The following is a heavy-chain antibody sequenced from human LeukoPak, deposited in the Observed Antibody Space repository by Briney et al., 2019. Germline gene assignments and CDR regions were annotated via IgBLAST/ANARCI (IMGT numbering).Heavy chain of an antibody. CDR3: ARVVVAGPRAFDY. V-gene: IGHV1-8*01. CDR2: MNPNSGNT. J-gene: IGHJ4*02. CDR1: GYTFTSYD. Sequence: SVKVSCKASGYTFTSYDINWVRQATGQGLEWMGWMNPNSGNTGYAQKIQGRVTMTRNTSISTAYMELSSLRSEDTAVYYCARVVVAGPRAFDYWGQGTLVTVSS. D-gene: IGHD6-19*01.